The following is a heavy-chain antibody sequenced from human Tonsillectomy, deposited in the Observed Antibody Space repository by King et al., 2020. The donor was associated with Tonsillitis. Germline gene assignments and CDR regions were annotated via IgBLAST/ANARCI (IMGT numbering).Heavy chain of an antibody. CDR1: GFTVSSNY. CDR3: ARGRVSSVYYYFYY. J-gene: IGHJ4*02. Sequence: VQLVQSGGGLVQPGGSLRLSCAASGFTVSSNYMSWVRQAPGKGLEWVSVIYSGGSTYYADSVKGRFTISRHNSKNTLYLQMNSLRAEDTAVYYCARGRVSSVYYYFYYWGQGTLVTVSS. D-gene: IGHD5/OR15-5a*01. V-gene: IGHV3-53*04. CDR2: IYSGGST.